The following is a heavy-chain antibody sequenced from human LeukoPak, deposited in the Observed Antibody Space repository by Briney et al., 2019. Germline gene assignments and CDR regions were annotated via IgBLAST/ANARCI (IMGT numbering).Heavy chain of an antibody. J-gene: IGHJ3*02. CDR2: IYSGGST. CDR3: ARFSTYDAFDI. V-gene: IGHV3-66*02. Sequence: PGGSLRLSCAASGFTFSRHWMHWVRQAPGKGLEWVSVIYSGGSTYYADSVKGRFTISRDNSKNTLYLQMNSLRAEDTAVYYCARFSTYDAFDIWGQGTMVTVSS. D-gene: IGHD5/OR15-5a*01. CDR1: GFTFSRHW.